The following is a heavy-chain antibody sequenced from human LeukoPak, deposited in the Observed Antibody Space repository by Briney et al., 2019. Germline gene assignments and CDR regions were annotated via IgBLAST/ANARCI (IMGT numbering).Heavy chain of an antibody. D-gene: IGHD3-10*01. V-gene: IGHV4-34*01. CDR3: AKSNGYGLVDI. CDR2: INHSGST. Sequence: SETLSLTCGVYGGSFSDYYWSWIRQSPGKGLEWIGEINHSGSTNYNPSLKSRVTISIDTSRNQFSLKLNSVTAADTAVYYCAKSNGYGLVDIWGQGTMVTVSS. J-gene: IGHJ3*02. CDR1: GGSFSDYY.